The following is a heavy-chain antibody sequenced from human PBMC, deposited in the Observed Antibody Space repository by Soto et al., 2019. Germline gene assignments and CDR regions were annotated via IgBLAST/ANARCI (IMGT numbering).Heavy chain of an antibody. CDR1: GGSISSYY. CDR2: IYYSGST. D-gene: IGHD3-10*01. J-gene: IGHJ6*03. Sequence: SETLSLTCTVSGGSISSYYWSWIRQPPGKGLEWIGYIYYSGSTNYNPSLKSRVTISVDTSKNQFSLKLSSVTAADTAVYYCARAAYSGTDYYYMDVWGKGTTVTVSS. V-gene: IGHV4-59*01. CDR3: ARAAYSGTDYYYMDV.